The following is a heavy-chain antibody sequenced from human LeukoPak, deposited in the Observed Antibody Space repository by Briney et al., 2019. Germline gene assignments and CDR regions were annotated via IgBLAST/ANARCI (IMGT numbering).Heavy chain of an antibody. CDR1: GFRFSDYY. CDR2: GSVSGHAK. CDR3: ARFKQLLRGYFDS. Sequence: KTGGSLRLSCAASGFRFSDYYMSWIRQAPGKGLEWLSYGSVSGHAKFYADSMKGRFTISRDNAKTSVFLQMDNLTAEDTAISYCARFKQLLRGYFDSWGQGTLVSVSS. V-gene: IGHV3-11*01. D-gene: IGHD6-19*01. J-gene: IGHJ4*02.